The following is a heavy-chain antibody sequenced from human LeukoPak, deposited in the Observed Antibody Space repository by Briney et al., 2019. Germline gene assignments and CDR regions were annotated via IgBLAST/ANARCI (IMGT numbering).Heavy chain of an antibody. CDR2: IYYSGST. V-gene: IGHV4-39*01. CDR3: ARHHPRWLVRMNWFDP. J-gene: IGHJ5*02. Sequence: SETLSLTCTVSGGSISSSSYYWGWIRQPPGKGLEWIGSIYYSGSTYYNPSLKSRVTISVDTSKNQFSLKLSSVTAADTAVYYCARHHPRWLVRMNWFDPWGQGTLVTVSS. CDR1: GGSISSSSYY. D-gene: IGHD6-19*01.